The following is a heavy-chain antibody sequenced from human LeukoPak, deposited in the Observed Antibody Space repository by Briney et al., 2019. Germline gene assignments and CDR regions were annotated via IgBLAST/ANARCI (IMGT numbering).Heavy chain of an antibody. Sequence: SQTLSLTCALSGDSVSSNSAAWNWLRQSPSRGLEWLGRTYYRSKWYNDYAVSVKSRITINPDTSKNQFSLQLNSVTPEDTAVYYCALGSGIELFAPWGQGTLVTVSS. CDR2: TYYRSKWYN. CDR1: GDSVSSNSAA. V-gene: IGHV6-1*01. CDR3: ALGSGIELFAP. J-gene: IGHJ5*02. D-gene: IGHD3-10*01.